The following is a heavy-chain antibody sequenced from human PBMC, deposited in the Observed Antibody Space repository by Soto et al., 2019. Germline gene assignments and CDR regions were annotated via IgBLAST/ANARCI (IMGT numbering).Heavy chain of an antibody. CDR2: IYYSGST. Sequence: SETLSLTCTVSGGSVSSGSYYWSWIRQPPGKGLEWIGYIYYSGSTNYNPSLKSRVTISVDTSKNQFSLKLSSVTAADTAVYYCARSAYYYDSSGQNWFDPWGQGTLVTVSS. J-gene: IGHJ5*02. CDR1: GGSVSSGSYY. CDR3: ARSAYYYDSSGQNWFDP. V-gene: IGHV4-61*01. D-gene: IGHD3-22*01.